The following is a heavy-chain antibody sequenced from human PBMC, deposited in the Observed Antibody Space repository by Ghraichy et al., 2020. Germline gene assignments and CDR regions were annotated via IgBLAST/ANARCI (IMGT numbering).Heavy chain of an antibody. CDR2: IYSGGST. CDR1: GFTVSSNY. Sequence: GGSLRLSCAASGFTVSSNYMSWVRQAPGKGLEWVSVIYSGGSTYYADSVKGRFTISRDNSKNTLYLQMNSLRAEDTAVYYCATWGYGSGSYYILGYFDLWGRGTLVTVSS. CDR3: ATWGYGSGSYYILGYFDL. V-gene: IGHV3-66*01. D-gene: IGHD3-10*01. J-gene: IGHJ2*01.